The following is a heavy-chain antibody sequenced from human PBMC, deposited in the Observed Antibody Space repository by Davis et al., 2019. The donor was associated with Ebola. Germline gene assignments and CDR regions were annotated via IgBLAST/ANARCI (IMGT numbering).Heavy chain of an antibody. V-gene: IGHV1-18*03. CDR3: ARDYNGSGIYYIEY. Sequence: AASVKVSCKASGYIFNRYGISWVRQAPGQAPEWLGWISPYNGNTYYVEKLQGRLTLTTDTSTSTAYMELRSLRSDDMAVYYCARDYNGSGIYYIEYWGQGTLVIVSS. CDR1: GYIFNRYG. CDR2: ISPYNGNT. D-gene: IGHD3-10*01. J-gene: IGHJ4*02.